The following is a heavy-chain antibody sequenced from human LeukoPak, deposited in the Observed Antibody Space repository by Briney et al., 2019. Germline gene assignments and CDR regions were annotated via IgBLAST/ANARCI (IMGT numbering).Heavy chain of an antibody. CDR3: ARRGRVAGTLGDY. J-gene: IGHJ4*02. CDR2: ISSSSSYI. V-gene: IGHV3-21*01. Sequence: PGGSLRLSCAASGFTFSSYSMNWARQAPGKGLEWVSSISSSSSYIYYADSVKGRFTISRDNAKSSLYLQMNSLRAEDTAVYYCARRGRVAGTLGDYWGQGTLVTVSS. CDR1: GFTFSSYS. D-gene: IGHD6-19*01.